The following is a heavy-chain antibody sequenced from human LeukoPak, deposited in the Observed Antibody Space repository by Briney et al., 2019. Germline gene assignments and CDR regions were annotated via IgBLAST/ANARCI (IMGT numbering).Heavy chain of an antibody. CDR2: ISSTGSYI. J-gene: IGHJ5*02. CDR1: GFNLASYM. V-gene: IGHV3-21*01. CDR3: TRVAQSGPTGWFDP. D-gene: IGHD1-1*01. Sequence: GGSLRLSCAASGFNLASYMLNWVRQAPGKGLEWVSSISSTGSYIYYADSVKGRFAISRDNPGNVFYLQMDSLRAEDTAVYYCTRVAQSGPTGWFDPWGQGTLVTVSS.